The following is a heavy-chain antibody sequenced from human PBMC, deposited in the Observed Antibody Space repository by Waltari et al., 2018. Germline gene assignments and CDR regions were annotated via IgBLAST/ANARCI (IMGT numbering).Heavy chain of an antibody. D-gene: IGHD3-10*01. Sequence: QVQMVQSGAEVKKPGALVKVSCKVYGYTLTVLSMHWVRQAPGKGLEWMGGFDPEDGETIYAQKFQGRVTMTEDTSTDTAYMELSSLRSEDTAVYYCATDRLPTYYGSGKYDYWGQGTLVTVSS. V-gene: IGHV1-24*01. CDR2: FDPEDGET. CDR3: ATDRLPTYYGSGKYDY. J-gene: IGHJ4*02. CDR1: GYTLTVLS.